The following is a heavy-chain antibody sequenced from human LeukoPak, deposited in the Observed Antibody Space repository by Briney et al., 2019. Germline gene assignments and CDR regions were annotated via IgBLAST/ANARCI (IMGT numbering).Heavy chain of an antibody. J-gene: IGHJ6*03. Sequence: WASVKVSCKASGGTFSSYAISWVRQAPGQGLEWMGGIIPIFGTANYAQKFQGRVTITADESTSTAYMELSSLRSEDTAVYYCARVPPVGHLGMDVWGKGTTVTVSS. CDR2: IIPIFGTA. CDR3: ARVPPVGHLGMDV. D-gene: IGHD1-26*01. CDR1: GGTFSSYA. V-gene: IGHV1-69*13.